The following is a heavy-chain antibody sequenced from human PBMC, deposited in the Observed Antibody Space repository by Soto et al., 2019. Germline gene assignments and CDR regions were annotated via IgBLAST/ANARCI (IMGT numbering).Heavy chain of an antibody. CDR1: GFTFSSYA. CDR2: ISGSGGST. J-gene: IGHJ4*02. CDR3: AKVRGVVTKGEKTFDY. D-gene: IGHD2-21*02. Sequence: GGSLRLSCAASGFTFSSYAMSWVRQAPGKGLEWVSAISGSGGSTYYADSVKGRFTISRDNSKNTLYLQMNSLRAEDTAVYYCAKVRGVVTKGEKTFDYWGQGTLVTVSS. V-gene: IGHV3-23*01.